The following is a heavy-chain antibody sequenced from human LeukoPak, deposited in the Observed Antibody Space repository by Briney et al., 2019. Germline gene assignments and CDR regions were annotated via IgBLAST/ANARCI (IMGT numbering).Heavy chain of an antibody. D-gene: IGHD1-26*01. CDR2: ISLRGLT. J-gene: IGHJ4*02. CDR3: SRESGPFSPFGF. Sequence: PSETLSLTCGGSGGYVSGTNWWSWVRQPPGQGLEWIGEISLRGLTNYNPSLRSRLTMSLDESKNQVSLNLTSVTAADTAVYYCSRESGPFSPFGFWGQGTLVSVHS. V-gene: IGHV4-4*02. CDR1: GGYVSGTNW.